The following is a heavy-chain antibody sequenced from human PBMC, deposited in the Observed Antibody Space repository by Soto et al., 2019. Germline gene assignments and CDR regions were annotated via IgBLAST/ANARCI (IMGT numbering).Heavy chain of an antibody. Sequence: QVQLVESGGGVVQPGRSPRLSCAASTFTLSTYGMHWVRQAPGKGLEWVAVISYDGNNKYYADSVKGRFTISRDNSRNTLALQMNSLPTEDTAVYYCARGAEYQVLSRDYFYGMDVWGQGIMVTVSS. J-gene: IGHJ6*02. CDR1: TFTLSTYG. CDR3: ARGAEYQVLSRDYFYGMDV. D-gene: IGHD2-2*01. CDR2: ISYDGNNK. V-gene: IGHV3-30*03.